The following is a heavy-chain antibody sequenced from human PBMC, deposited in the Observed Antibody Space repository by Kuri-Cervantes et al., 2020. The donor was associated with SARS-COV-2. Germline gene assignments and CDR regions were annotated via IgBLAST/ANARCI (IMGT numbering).Heavy chain of an antibody. CDR2: ISSDGKNK. D-gene: IGHD2-21*01. CDR3: AKDRGGVHDF. CDR1: GLTFSAYA. Sequence: GGSLRLSCTVSGLTFSAYAMTWVRQAPGKGLEWVTFISSDGKNKKCMASGKGRFTISRDNSQNTLQLQMKSLRDEDTAIYYCAKDRGGVHDFWGQGTLVTVSS. V-gene: IGHV3-30*18. J-gene: IGHJ4*02.